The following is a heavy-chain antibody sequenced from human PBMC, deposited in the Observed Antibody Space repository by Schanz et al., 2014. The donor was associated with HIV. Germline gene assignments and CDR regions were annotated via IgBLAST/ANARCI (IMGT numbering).Heavy chain of an antibody. CDR2: ISISGEIT. J-gene: IGHJ4*02. V-gene: IGHV3-23*01. CDR3: ANEEVPNDY. CDR1: GFTFSSHA. Sequence: EVQLLESGGGLVQPGGSLRLSCAVSGFTFSSHAMTWVRQAPGKGLEWVSGISISGEITYYADSVKGRFTISRDNSKNTLYLQMSSLRVEDTAVYYCANEEVPNDYWGQGTLVTVSS.